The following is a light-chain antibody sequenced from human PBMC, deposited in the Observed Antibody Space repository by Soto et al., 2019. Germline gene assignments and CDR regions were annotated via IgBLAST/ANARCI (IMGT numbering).Light chain of an antibody. CDR2: WAF. J-gene: IGKJ4*01. V-gene: IGKV4-1*01. CDR1: QSLFYTSNNKNY. CDR3: QQYYRVPQLT. Sequence: DIVLTQSPDSLAVSLGERATINCKSSQSLFYTSNNKNYLAWYQQKAGQSPKLLISWAFTRESGVPDRFSGSGSGTDFTLTISSLQADDVAVYYCQQYYRVPQLTFGGGTKVEIK.